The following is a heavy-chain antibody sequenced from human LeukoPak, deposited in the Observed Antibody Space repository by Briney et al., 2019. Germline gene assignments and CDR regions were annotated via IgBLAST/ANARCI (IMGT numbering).Heavy chain of an antibody. CDR3: ARDRPAVAGDFDY. Sequence: GGSLRLSCAASGFTFSKYWMLCVRQAPGKGLESVSRINTDGTVTTYADSVKGRFTVSRDNADNTMFLQMNSVRDEDTAVYYCARDRPAVAGDFDYWGQGTLVTVSS. CDR1: GFTFSKYW. V-gene: IGHV3-74*01. D-gene: IGHD6-19*01. J-gene: IGHJ4*02. CDR2: INTDGTVT.